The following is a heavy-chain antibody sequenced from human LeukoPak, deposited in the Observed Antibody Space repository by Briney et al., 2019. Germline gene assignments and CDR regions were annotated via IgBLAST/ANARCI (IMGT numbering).Heavy chain of an antibody. CDR1: GFTFDDYG. Sequence: PGGSLRLSCATSGFTFDDYGMSWVRQVPGKGLKWGSGINWNGGSTGYADSVKGRFTISRDNAKNSLYLQMNSLRAEDTALYYCARCDWYSTSSQHDYWGQGTLITVSS. J-gene: IGHJ4*02. V-gene: IGHV3-20*04. D-gene: IGHD6-6*01. CDR2: INWNGGST. CDR3: ARCDWYSTSSQHDY.